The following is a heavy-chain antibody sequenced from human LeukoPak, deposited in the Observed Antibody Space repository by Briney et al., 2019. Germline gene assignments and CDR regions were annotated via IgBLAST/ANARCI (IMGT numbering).Heavy chain of an antibody. Sequence: SVKVSCKASGGTFRSYAISWVRQAPGQGLEWMGGIHPIFGTANYAQKFQGRVTITADESTSTAYMELSSLRSEDTAVYYCARGGGYDYYYYYMDVWGKGTTVTVSS. D-gene: IGHD5-12*01. V-gene: IGHV1-69*01. CDR3: ARGGGYDYYYYYMDV. CDR2: IHPIFGTA. J-gene: IGHJ6*03. CDR1: GGTFRSYA.